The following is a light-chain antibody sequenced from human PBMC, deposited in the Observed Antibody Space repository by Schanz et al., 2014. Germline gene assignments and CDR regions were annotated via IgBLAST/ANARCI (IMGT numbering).Light chain of an antibody. V-gene: IGKV3-20*01. Sequence: EIVLTQSPGTLSVSPGERATLSCRASQSVSTKLAWYQHKPGQAPRLLIYGASSRATGIPDRFSGSGSVTDFTLTISTLEPEDFAVYYCQQFGGSPLTFGAGTKVDIK. CDR3: QQFGGSPLT. CDR1: QSVSTK. J-gene: IGKJ4*01. CDR2: GAS.